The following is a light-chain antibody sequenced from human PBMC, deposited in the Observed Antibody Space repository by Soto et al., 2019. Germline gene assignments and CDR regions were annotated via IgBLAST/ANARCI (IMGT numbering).Light chain of an antibody. Sequence: EIVMTQSPATLSVSPGERATLSCWASQNIRSNLAWYQQKPGQAPRLLMYDTSTRATDIPARFSGSGSGTEFTLTISSLQSEDSAIYYCQQYNNWPLFGPGTKVDIK. CDR1: QNIRSN. CDR2: DTS. CDR3: QQYNNWPL. J-gene: IGKJ3*01. V-gene: IGKV3-15*01.